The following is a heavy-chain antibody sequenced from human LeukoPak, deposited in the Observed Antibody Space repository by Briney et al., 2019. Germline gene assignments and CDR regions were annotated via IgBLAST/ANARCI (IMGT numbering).Heavy chain of an antibody. CDR1: GFMFSVYA. Sequence: PGTSLRLSCSASGFMFSVYAMHWVRQAPGKGLEWLAIIWNDGSNQYYADSVKGRFTISRDNSKNTVYLQMNSLRVEDTAVYYCARENSGSLDYWGQGTLVTVSS. V-gene: IGHV3-30*19. D-gene: IGHD1-26*01. CDR2: IWNDGSNQ. J-gene: IGHJ4*02. CDR3: ARENSGSLDY.